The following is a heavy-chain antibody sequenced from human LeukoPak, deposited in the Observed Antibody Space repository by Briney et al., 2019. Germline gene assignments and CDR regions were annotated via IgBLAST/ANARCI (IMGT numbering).Heavy chain of an antibody. D-gene: IGHD2-21*02. Sequence: ASVTVSCKASGYTFTGYYMHWVPQAPGQGLEWMGWINPNSGGTNYAQKFQGRVTMTRDTSISTAYMELSRLRSDDTAVYYCASGDPGDPGAFAIWGQGTMVTVSS. CDR2: INPNSGGT. J-gene: IGHJ3*02. CDR1: GYTFTGYY. V-gene: IGHV1-2*02. CDR3: ASGDPGDPGAFAI.